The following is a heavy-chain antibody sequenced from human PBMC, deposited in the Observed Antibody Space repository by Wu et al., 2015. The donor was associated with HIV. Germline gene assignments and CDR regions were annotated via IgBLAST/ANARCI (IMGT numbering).Heavy chain of an antibody. CDR2: MNPNSGNT. Sequence: QVQLVQSGAEVKKPGASVKVSCKASGYTFTSYDINWVRQATGQGLEWMGWMNPNSGNTGYAQKFQGRVTMTRNTSISTAYMELSSLRSEDTAVYYCARPNYYDSSGYYYEVDAFDIWGQGTMVTVSS. CDR3: ARPNYYDSSGYYYEVDAFDI. J-gene: IGHJ3*02. D-gene: IGHD3-22*01. V-gene: IGHV1-8*01. CDR1: GYTFTSYD.